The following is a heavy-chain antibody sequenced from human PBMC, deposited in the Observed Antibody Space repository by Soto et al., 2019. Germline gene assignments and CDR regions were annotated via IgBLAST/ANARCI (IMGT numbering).Heavy chain of an antibody. CDR2: IIPIFGTA. V-gene: IGHV1-69*12. Sequence: QVQLVQSGAEVKKPGSSVKVSCKASGGTFSCYAISWVRQVPGQGLEWMGGIIPIFGTANYAQKFQGRVTITADESTSTAYMELSSLRSEDTAVYYCAREGGSGNYRYYAMDVWGQGTTVTVSS. CDR3: AREGGSGNYRYYAMDV. D-gene: IGHD3-10*01. J-gene: IGHJ6*02. CDR1: GGTFSCYA.